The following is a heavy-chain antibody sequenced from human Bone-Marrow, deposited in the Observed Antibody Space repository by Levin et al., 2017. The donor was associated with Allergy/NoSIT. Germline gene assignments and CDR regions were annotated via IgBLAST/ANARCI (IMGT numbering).Heavy chain of an antibody. Sequence: GGSLRLSCAASGFTFSNYVMSWVRQAPGKGLEWVSSISGSGISTYYADSVKGRFTISRDNSENTLFLQMNSLRAEDTAMYYCAKVLSMVVPTTGSFDYWGQGTLVPVSS. V-gene: IGHV3-23*01. D-gene: IGHD2-15*01. CDR3: AKVLSMVVPTTGSFDY. CDR2: ISGSGIST. J-gene: IGHJ4*02. CDR1: GFTFSNYV.